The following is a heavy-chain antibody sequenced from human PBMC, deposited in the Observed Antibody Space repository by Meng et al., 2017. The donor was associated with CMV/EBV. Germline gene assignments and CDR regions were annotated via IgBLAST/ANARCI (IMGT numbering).Heavy chain of an antibody. CDR2: IYYSGST. CDR3: ARKVYPYCSGGSCYSGYNWFDP. D-gene: IGHD2-15*01. V-gene: IGHV4-59*05. Sequence: SETLSLTCTVSGGSISSYYWSWIRQPPGKGLEWIGSIYYSGSTYYNPSLKSRVTISVDTSKNQFSLKLSSVTAADTAVYYCARKVYPYCSGGSCYSGYNWFDPWGQGTLVTVSS. J-gene: IGHJ5*02. CDR1: GGSISSYY.